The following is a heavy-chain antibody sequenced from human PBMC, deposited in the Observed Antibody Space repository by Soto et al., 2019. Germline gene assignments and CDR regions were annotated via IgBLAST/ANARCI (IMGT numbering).Heavy chain of an antibody. Sequence: PGGSLRLSCAASGFTFSSYSMNWVRQAPGKGLEWVSSISSSSSYIYYADSVKGRFTISRDNAKNSLYLQMNSLRAEDTAVYYCARDSIVVVPAANYYYYGMDVWGQGTTVTVSS. V-gene: IGHV3-21*01. D-gene: IGHD2-2*01. CDR1: GFTFSSYS. CDR3: ARDSIVVVPAANYYYYGMDV. J-gene: IGHJ6*02. CDR2: ISSSSSYI.